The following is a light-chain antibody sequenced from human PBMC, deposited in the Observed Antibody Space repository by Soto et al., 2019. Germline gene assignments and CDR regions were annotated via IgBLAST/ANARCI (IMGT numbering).Light chain of an antibody. Sequence: QSALTQPPSASGSPGQSVTISCTGTSSDVGGYNYVSWYQHHPGKAPKLMIYEVTKRPSGVPDRFSGSKSGNTASLTVSGLQAEDEADYYCNSYADSDNWVFGGGTKLT. CDR2: EVT. CDR3: NSYADSDNWV. CDR1: SSDVGGYNY. J-gene: IGLJ3*02. V-gene: IGLV2-8*01.